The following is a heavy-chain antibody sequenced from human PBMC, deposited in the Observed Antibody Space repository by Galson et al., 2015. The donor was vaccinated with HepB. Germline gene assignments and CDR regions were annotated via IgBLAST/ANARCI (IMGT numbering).Heavy chain of an antibody. CDR1: GFTFSSYA. V-gene: IGHV3-23*01. D-gene: IGHD4-17*01. CDR3: AKVAPVGYGDYEGLEVDAFDI. CDR2: ISGSGGST. J-gene: IGHJ3*02. Sequence: SLRLSCAASGFTFSSYAMSWVRQAPGKGLEWVSAISGSGGSTYYADSVKGRFTISRDNSKNTLYLQMNSLRAEDTAVYYCAKVAPVGYGDYEGLEVDAFDIWGQGTMVTVSS.